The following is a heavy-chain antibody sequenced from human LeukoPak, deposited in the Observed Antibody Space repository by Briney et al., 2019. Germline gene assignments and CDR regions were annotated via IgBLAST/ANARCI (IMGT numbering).Heavy chain of an antibody. CDR2: IRYDGSNK. Sequence: GGSLRLSCAASGFTFSSYGMHWVRQAPGKGLEWVAFIRYDGSNKYYADSVKGRFTISRDNSKNTLYLQMNSLRAEDTAVYYCAKGDTYYDYAWGSYRFGPWGQGTLVTVSS. J-gene: IGHJ5*02. D-gene: IGHD3-16*02. CDR3: AKGDTYYDYAWGSYRFGP. V-gene: IGHV3-30*02. CDR1: GFTFSSYG.